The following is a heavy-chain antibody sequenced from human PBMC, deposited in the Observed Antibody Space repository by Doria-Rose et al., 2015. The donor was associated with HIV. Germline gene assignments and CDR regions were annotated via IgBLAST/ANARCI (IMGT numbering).Heavy chain of an antibody. CDR3: ARIKSSRWYHKYYFDF. CDR2: IFSNDER. Sequence: SGPVLVKPTETLTLTCTVSGVSLSSPGMGVSWIRQPPGKALEWLANIFSNDERSYNTSLKSTLTISRGTSKSQVALTMTDMDPVDTATYYCARIKSSRWYHKYYFDFWGQGTLVIVSA. D-gene: IGHD6-13*01. CDR1: GVSLSSPGMG. J-gene: IGHJ4*02. V-gene: IGHV2-26*01.